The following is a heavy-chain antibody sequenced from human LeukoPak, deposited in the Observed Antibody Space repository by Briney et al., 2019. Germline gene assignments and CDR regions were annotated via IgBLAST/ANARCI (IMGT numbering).Heavy chain of an antibody. D-gene: IGHD3-22*01. CDR2: ISGSGGST. J-gene: IGHJ4*02. Sequence: GGSLRLSCAASGFTFSSYAMSWVRQAPGKGLEWVSAISGSGGSTHYADSVKGRFTISRDNSKNTLYLQMNSLRAEDTAVYYCAKDRGYYDSSGYYSDYWGQGTLVTVSS. CDR3: AKDRGYYDSSGYYSDY. CDR1: GFTFSSYA. V-gene: IGHV3-23*01.